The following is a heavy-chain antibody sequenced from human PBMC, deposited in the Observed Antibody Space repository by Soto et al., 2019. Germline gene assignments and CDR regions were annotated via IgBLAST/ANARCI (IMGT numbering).Heavy chain of an antibody. D-gene: IGHD4-17*01. CDR3: ARGDATKIVVTTYYAMDV. J-gene: IGHJ6*02. CDR2: IIPVFGTA. CDR1: GGSLSNYG. Sequence: SVKVSSKASGGSLSNYGISWARQAPGQGLEWMGGIIPVFGTANYAQKFQGRVTITADESTNIVCMDVTSLRSEDTAVYYCARGDATKIVVTTYYAMDVWGQGTTVTVSS. V-gene: IGHV1-69*13.